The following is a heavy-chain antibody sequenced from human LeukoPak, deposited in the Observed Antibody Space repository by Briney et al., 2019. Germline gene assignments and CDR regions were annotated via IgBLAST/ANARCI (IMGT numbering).Heavy chain of an antibody. CDR3: ARGGYNFYY. V-gene: IGHV4-59*08. D-gene: IGHD5-24*01. CDR2: IYYSGST. Sequence: SETLSLTCTASGGSISSYYWSWIRQPPGKGLEWIGYIYYSGSTNYNPSPKSRVTISVDTSKNQFSLKLSSVTAADTAVYYCARGGYNFYYWGQGTLVTVSS. J-gene: IGHJ4*02. CDR1: GGSISSYY.